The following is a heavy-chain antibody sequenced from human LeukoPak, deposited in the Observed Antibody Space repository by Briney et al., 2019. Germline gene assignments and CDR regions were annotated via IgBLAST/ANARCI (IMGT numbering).Heavy chain of an antibody. CDR2: IKIKTNGGTT. CDR3: TTEAGYSSSWYAS. CDR1: GFSFTNAW. V-gene: IGHV3-15*01. Sequence: GGSLRLSCAASGFSFTNAWMTWVRQAPRKGLEWVGRIKIKTNGGTTDYAAPVKGRFTISRDDSKNMLYLQMNSLKTEDTAIYYCTTEAGYSSSWYASWGQGTLVTVSS. D-gene: IGHD6-13*01. J-gene: IGHJ5*01.